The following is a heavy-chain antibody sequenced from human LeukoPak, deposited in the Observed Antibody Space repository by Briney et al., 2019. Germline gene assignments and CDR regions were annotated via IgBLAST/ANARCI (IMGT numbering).Heavy chain of an antibody. D-gene: IGHD1-26*01. CDR3: AREEYWELPYFDY. J-gene: IGHJ4*02. CDR2: IYYSGNT. V-gene: IGHV4-61*01. Sequence: SETLSLTCTVSGGSVSSGSYYWSWIRQPPGKGLEWIGYIYYSGNTNYNPSLKSRVTISVDTSKNQFSLKLSSVTAADTAVYYCAREEYWELPYFDYWGQGTLVTVSS. CDR1: GGSVSSGSYY.